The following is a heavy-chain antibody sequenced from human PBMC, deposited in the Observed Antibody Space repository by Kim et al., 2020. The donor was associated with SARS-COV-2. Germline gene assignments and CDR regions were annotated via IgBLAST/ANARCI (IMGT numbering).Heavy chain of an antibody. Sequence: SETLSLTCTVSGGSISSYYWSWIRQPPGKGLEWIGYIYYSGSTNYNPSLKSRVTISVDTSKNQFSLKLSSVTAADTAVYYCARAFWVWGSYRPTSYWYFDLWGRGTLVTVSS. V-gene: IGHV4-59*13. D-gene: IGHD3-16*02. J-gene: IGHJ2*01. CDR3: ARAFWVWGSYRPTSYWYFDL. CDR2: IYYSGST. CDR1: GGSISSYY.